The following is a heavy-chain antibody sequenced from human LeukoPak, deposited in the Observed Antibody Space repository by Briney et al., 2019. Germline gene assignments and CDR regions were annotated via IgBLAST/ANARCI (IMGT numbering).Heavy chain of an antibody. Sequence: ASVKVSCKASGYTFSGYYMHWVRQAPGQGLEWMGWMNPNSGNTGYAQKFQGRVTITRNTSISTAYMELSSLRSEDTAVYYCARKNGGKFRYYYYYMDVWGKGTTVTVSS. J-gene: IGHJ6*03. CDR1: GYTFSGYY. V-gene: IGHV1-8*03. D-gene: IGHD4-23*01. CDR3: ARKNGGKFRYYYYYMDV. CDR2: MNPNSGNT.